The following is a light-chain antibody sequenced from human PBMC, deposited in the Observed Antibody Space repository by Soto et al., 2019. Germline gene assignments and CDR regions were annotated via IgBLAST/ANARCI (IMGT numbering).Light chain of an antibody. Sequence: DIQMTQSPSSLSASVGERVTITCQASQDISQYLNWYQQKPGKAPKLLIYGASNLQTGVPSRFSGSGSGTDFTFAISSLQPEDIATYYCQQYDNLLTFGGGTKVEIK. CDR1: QDISQY. CDR3: QQYDNLLT. V-gene: IGKV1-33*01. J-gene: IGKJ4*01. CDR2: GAS.